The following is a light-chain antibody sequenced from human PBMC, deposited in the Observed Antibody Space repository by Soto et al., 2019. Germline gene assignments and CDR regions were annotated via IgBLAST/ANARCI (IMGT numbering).Light chain of an antibody. Sequence: EIVLTQSPGTLSLSPGERATLSCRASQSVSSSSFAWYQHKPGQAPRLLIYGASTRATGIPDRFSGSGSGKDFTLTISRLEPEDFAVYYCQQCGNTPRTFGQGTKVEIK. V-gene: IGKV3-20*01. CDR1: QSVSSSS. CDR2: GAS. J-gene: IGKJ1*01. CDR3: QQCGNTPRT.